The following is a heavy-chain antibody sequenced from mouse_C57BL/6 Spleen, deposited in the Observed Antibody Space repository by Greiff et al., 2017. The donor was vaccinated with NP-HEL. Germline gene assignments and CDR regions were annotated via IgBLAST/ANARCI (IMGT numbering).Heavy chain of an antibody. CDR2: INPNNGGT. D-gene: IGHD1-1*01. CDR1: GYTFTDYN. V-gene: IGHV1-18*01. J-gene: IGHJ3*01. CDR3: ATYGSSYGTWFAY. Sequence: VQLKQSGPELVKPGASVKIPCKASGYTFTDYNMDWVKQSHGKSLEWIGDINPNNGGTIYNQKFKGKATLTVDKSSSTAYMELRSLTSEDTAVYYCATYGSSYGTWFAYWGQGTLVTVSA.